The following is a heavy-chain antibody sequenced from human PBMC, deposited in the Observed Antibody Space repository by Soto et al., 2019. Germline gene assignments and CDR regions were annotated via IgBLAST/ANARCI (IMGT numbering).Heavy chain of an antibody. V-gene: IGHV3-23*01. Sequence: EVQLLESGGGLVQPGGSLRLSCVGSGFFFSSYTMTWVRQAPGKGLEWVSSFSATSENTYYADSVRGRFTISRDNSKNTLLLQMNRLTAEDTAMYYGAIARVHKWVRPPLDSWGKGTLVIVSS. CDR3: AIARVHKWVRPPLDS. D-gene: IGHD1-26*01. CDR2: FSATSENT. CDR1: GFFFSSYT. J-gene: IGHJ4*02.